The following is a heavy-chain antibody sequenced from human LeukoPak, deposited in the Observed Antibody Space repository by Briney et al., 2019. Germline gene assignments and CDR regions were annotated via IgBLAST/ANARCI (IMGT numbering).Heavy chain of an antibody. J-gene: IGHJ4*02. CDR3: AKGGNNVWHGDFDY. D-gene: IGHD5-24*01. CDR1: GFTFSSYA. Sequence: GGSLRLSCAASGFTFSSYALNWVRQAPGKGLEGVSGISSSGAFTYYADSVKGRFTISRDNSKNTLYLQMNSLRAEDTALYYCAKGGNNVWHGDFDYWGQGTLVTVSS. CDR2: ISSSGAFT. V-gene: IGHV3-23*01.